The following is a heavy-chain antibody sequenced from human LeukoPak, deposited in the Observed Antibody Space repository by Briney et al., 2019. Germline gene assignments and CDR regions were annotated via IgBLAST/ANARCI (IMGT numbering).Heavy chain of an antibody. CDR1: GGSFSGYY. J-gene: IGHJ5*02. CDR2: INHSGST. Sequence: KPSETLSLTCAVYGGSFSGYYWSWIRQPPGKGLEWIGEINHSGSTNYNPSLKSRVTISVDTSKNQFSLRLSSVTAADTAVYYCARRKDSSGYFGRMGWFDPWGQGTLVTVSS. CDR3: ARRKDSSGYFGRMGWFDP. D-gene: IGHD3-22*01. V-gene: IGHV4-34*01.